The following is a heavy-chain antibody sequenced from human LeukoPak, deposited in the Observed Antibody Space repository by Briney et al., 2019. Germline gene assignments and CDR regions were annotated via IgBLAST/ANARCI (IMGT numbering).Heavy chain of an antibody. CDR2: IYYSGST. D-gene: IGHD2-15*01. Sequence: SETLSLTCSVSGGSLTSYYWSWIRQTPGKGLEWIGYIYYSGSTNYNPSLKSRVTISVDTSKNQFSLKLSSVTAADTAVYYCARAHCSGGSCYSSDAFDIWGQGTMVTVSS. J-gene: IGHJ3*02. CDR3: ARAHCSGGSCYSSDAFDI. V-gene: IGHV4-59*12. CDR1: GGSLTSYY.